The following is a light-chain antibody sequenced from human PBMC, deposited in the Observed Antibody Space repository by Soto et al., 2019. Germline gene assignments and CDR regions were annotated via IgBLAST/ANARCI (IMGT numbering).Light chain of an antibody. Sequence: DSHITQSPSSLSSSVGDRVTITCRASHGIANYLAWYQQKPGKVPKLLIYAASTLHSGVPSRFSGSGSGTDFTLTISSLQPEDVATYYCQKYNSAPLTFGGGTKVDIK. CDR2: AAS. J-gene: IGKJ4*01. CDR3: QKYNSAPLT. CDR1: HGIANY. V-gene: IGKV1-27*01.